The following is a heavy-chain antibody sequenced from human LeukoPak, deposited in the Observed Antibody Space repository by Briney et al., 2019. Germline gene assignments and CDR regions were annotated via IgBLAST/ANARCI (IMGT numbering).Heavy chain of an antibody. D-gene: IGHD3-10*01. Sequence: SETLSLTCAVYGGSFSGYYWSWIHQPPGKGLEWIGEINHSGSTNYNPSLKSRVTISVDTSKNQFSLKLSSVTAADTAVYYCARSYYKVWYFDLWGRGTLVTVSS. CDR1: GGSFSGYY. CDR3: ARSYYKVWYFDL. V-gene: IGHV4-34*01. J-gene: IGHJ2*01. CDR2: INHSGST.